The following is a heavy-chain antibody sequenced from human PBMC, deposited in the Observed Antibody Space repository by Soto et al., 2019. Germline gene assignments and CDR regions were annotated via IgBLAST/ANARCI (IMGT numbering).Heavy chain of an antibody. D-gene: IGHD3-3*01. J-gene: IGHJ6*02. CDR3: AREEAYDFWSGYPLGYYGMDV. V-gene: IGHV1-18*01. CDR2: ISAYNGNT. Sequence: ASVKVSCKASGYTFTSYGISWVRLAPGQGLEWMGWISAYNGNTNYAQKLQGRVTMTTDTSTSTAYMELRSLRSDDTAVYYCAREEAYDFWSGYPLGYYGMDVWGQGTTVTVSS. CDR1: GYTFTSYG.